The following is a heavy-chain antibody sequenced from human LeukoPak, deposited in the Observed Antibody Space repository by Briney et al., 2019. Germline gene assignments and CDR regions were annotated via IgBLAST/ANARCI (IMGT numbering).Heavy chain of an antibody. Sequence: GGSLRLSCAASGFTVGNNHMNWVRQAPGKGLEWVSLIYSGGNTQYADSVKGRFIIFRDSSKNTLYLQMYSLRVEDTAVYYCATRAVAAPYWGQGTLVTVSS. D-gene: IGHD6-19*01. J-gene: IGHJ4*02. CDR1: GFTVGNNH. CDR3: ATRAVAAPY. CDR2: IYSGGNT. V-gene: IGHV3-66*01.